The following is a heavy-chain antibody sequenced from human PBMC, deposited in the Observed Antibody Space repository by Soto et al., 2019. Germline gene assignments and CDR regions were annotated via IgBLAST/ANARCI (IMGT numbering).Heavy chain of an antibody. J-gene: IGHJ6*02. CDR1: GYTFTSYG. CDR3: ARDLGGYSYGYDYYGMDV. V-gene: IGHV1-18*04. D-gene: IGHD5-18*01. Sequence: ASVKVSCKASGYTFTSYGISWVRQAPGQGLEWMGWISAYNGNTNYAQKLQGRVTMTTDTSTSKAYMELRSLRSDDTAVYYCARDLGGYSYGYDYYGMDVWGQGTTVTVSS. CDR2: ISAYNGNT.